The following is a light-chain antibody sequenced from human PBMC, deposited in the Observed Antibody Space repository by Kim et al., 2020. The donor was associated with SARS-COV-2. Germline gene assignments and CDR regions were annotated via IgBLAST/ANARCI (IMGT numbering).Light chain of an antibody. CDR2: GVS. CDR1: PGVGSRH. Sequence: WPGGGTPLPCRAGPGVGSRHIALYQHKTGQAPRLLISGVSTRAADIPDRFSGSGSGTHFTLTISGLQSEDFAVYYCHHYNTSLLTFGQGTKVDIK. CDR3: HHYNTSLLT. V-gene: IGKV3-20*01. J-gene: IGKJ1*01.